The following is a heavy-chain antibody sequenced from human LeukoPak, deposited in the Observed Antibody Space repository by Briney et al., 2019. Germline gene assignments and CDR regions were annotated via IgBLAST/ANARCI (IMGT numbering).Heavy chain of an antibody. CDR1: GGSISSSNYY. Sequence: SETLSLTFAVSGGSISSSNYYWAWIRQPPGKGLEWIASGDYSGGTYYNPSLESRVAISADMSKNQFSLKLSSVTAADTAVYYCASIPGGIDYWGQGTLVTVSS. CDR2: GDYSGGT. V-gene: IGHV4-39*07. D-gene: IGHD1-1*01. J-gene: IGHJ4*02. CDR3: ASIPGGIDY.